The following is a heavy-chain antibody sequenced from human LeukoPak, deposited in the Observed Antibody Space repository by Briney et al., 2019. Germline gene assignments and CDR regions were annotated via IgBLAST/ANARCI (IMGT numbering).Heavy chain of an antibody. Sequence: PGGSLRLSCAASGFTFSSYWMSWVRQAPGKGLEWVANIKKDGSEKYYVDSVKGRFTISRDNAKNSLYLQINSLRADDTAVYYCARGALCSGHSCYPYYFDYWGQGTPVTVSS. V-gene: IGHV3-7*01. CDR2: IKKDGSEK. CDR3: ARGALCSGHSCYPYYFDY. CDR1: GFTFSSYW. J-gene: IGHJ4*02. D-gene: IGHD2-15*01.